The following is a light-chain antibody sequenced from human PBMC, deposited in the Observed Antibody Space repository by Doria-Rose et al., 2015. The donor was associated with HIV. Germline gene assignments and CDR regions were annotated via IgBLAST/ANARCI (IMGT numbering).Light chain of an antibody. CDR3: QQYGNLPLT. CDR1: QDINNC. J-gene: IGKJ4*01. Sequence: DIRMTQSPSSLSASVGDRVTISCQASQDINNCLNWYQQKPGKAPKLLIYDASILETGVPSRCIGSGPVTDFNFTVSSLQPEDIATYYCQQYGNLPLTFGGGTKIEI. CDR2: DAS. V-gene: IGKV1-33*01.